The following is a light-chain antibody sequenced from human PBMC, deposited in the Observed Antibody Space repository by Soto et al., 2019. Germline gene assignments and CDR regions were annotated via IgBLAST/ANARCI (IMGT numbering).Light chain of an antibody. CDR3: QKYDSAPWT. CDR1: QGISNY. Sequence: DIQVTQSPSSLSASVGDRVTITCRARQGISNYLAWYQQKPGKVPKLLIYAASTLQSGVPSRFSGSGSGTDFTLTISSLQPEDVATYYCQKYDSAPWTFGQGTKVEIK. V-gene: IGKV1-27*01. CDR2: AAS. J-gene: IGKJ1*01.